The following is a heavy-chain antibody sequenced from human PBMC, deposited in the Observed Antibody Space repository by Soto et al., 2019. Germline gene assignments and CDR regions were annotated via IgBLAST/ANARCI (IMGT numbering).Heavy chain of an antibody. D-gene: IGHD3-22*01. CDR1: GFTFDDYA. CDR3: AKDTYYYDSSGYFDY. CDR2: ISWNSGSI. J-gene: IGHJ4*02. V-gene: IGHV3-9*01. Sequence: SLKISCAASGFTFDDYAMHWVRQAPGKGLEWVSGISWNSGSIGYADSVKGRFTISRDNAKNSLYLQMNSLRAEDTALYYCAKDTYYYDSSGYFDYWGQGTLVTVSS.